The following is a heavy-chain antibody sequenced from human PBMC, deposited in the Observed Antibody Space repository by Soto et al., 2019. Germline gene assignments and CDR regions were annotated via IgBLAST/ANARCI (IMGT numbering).Heavy chain of an antibody. CDR3: ARARCTTTSCYRGLAV. V-gene: IGHV3-48*02. Sequence: EEVLVESGGGFVQPGGSLRLSCAASGFTFNTYSVNWVRQAPGKGLEWISHISSRGTAINYADSVKGRFTITRDNAKNSLFLQMNSLRDEDTAVYYCARARCTTTSCYRGLAVWGQGTTVTVSS. D-gene: IGHD2-2*02. J-gene: IGHJ6*02. CDR1: GFTFNTYS. CDR2: ISSRGTAI.